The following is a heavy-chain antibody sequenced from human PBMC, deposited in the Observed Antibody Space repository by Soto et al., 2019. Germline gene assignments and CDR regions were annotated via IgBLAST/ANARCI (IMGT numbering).Heavy chain of an antibody. D-gene: IGHD3-10*01. Sequence: QVQLVQSGAEVKKPGASVKVSCKASGYTFISYAMHWVRQAPGQRLEWMGWINAGNGNTKYSQKFQGRVTITRDTFASTAYMELSSLRSEDTALYYCARDIGGMDIWGQGTKVTVSS. V-gene: IGHV1-3*01. CDR3: ARDIGGMDI. J-gene: IGHJ3*02. CDR2: INAGNGNT. CDR1: GYTFISYA.